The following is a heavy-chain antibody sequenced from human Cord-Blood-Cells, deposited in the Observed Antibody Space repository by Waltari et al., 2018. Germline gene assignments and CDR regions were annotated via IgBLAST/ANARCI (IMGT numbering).Heavy chain of an antibody. CDR3: AKDSSGWYLGY. CDR1: GFTFSSYG. J-gene: IGHJ4*02. Sequence: QVQLVESGGGVVQPGRSLRLSCAASGFTFSSYGMRWVRQAPGKGLEWVAVISYDGSNKYYADSVKGRFTISRDNSKNTLYLQMNSLRAEDTAVYYCAKDSSGWYLGYWGQGTLVTVSS. D-gene: IGHD6-19*01. V-gene: IGHV3-30*18. CDR2: ISYDGSNK.